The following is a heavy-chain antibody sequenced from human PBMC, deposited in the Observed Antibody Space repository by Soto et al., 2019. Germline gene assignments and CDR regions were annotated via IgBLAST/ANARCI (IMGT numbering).Heavy chain of an antibody. D-gene: IGHD5-12*01. Sequence: EVQLLEAGRGLVQPGGSLRLSCAASGFTFSSYAMSWVRQAPWKVLEWVSAISGSGGSTYYSDSVKGAFTISRANSKNTLYLPMKSLRAEDTAVYYCAKDIRFIVANERFDYWGHRTLVTVSS. J-gene: IGHJ4*01. CDR3: AKDIRFIVANERFDY. V-gene: IGHV3-23*01. CDR2: ISGSGGST. CDR1: GFTFSSYA.